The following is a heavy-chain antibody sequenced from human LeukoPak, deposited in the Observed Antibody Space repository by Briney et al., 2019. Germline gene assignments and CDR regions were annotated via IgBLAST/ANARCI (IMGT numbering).Heavy chain of an antibody. CDR2: IYTSGST. D-gene: IGHD3-10*01. CDR1: GGSISSYY. CDR3: AREGRQLLWFGELSGYWFDP. Sequence: SETLSLTCTVSGGSISSYYWNWIRQPAGKGLEWIGRIYTSGSTNYNPSLRSRVTMSVDTSKNQFSLKLSSVTAADTAVYYCAREGRQLLWFGELSGYWFDPWGQGTLVTVSS. V-gene: IGHV4-4*07. J-gene: IGHJ5*02.